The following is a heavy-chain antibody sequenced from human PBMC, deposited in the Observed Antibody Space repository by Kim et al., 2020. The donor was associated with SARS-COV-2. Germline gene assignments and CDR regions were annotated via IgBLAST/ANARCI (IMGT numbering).Heavy chain of an antibody. CDR2: IWYDGSNK. V-gene: IGHV3-33*01. D-gene: IGHD2-15*01. J-gene: IGHJ6*02. Sequence: GGSLRLSCAASGFTFSSYGMHWVRQAPGKGLEWVAVIWYDGSNKYYADSVKGRFTISRDNSKNTLYLQMNSLRAEDTAVYYCARVSCSGGSCPLYYYYYGMDVWGQGTTVTVSS. CDR3: ARVSCSGGSCPLYYYYYGMDV. CDR1: GFTFSSYG.